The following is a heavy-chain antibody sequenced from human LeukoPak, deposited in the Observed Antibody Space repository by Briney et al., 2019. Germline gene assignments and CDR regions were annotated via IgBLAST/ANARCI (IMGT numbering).Heavy chain of an antibody. CDR3: ARDPSLAVAGIRLFDY. CDR1: VYTFTNYG. V-gene: IGHV1-18*01. Sequence: ASVKVSCKTSVYTFTNYGISWVRQAPGQGLEWMGWISGYNGNPRYAQKVQGRVTMTTDTSTNTAYMKVNSLRSDDTAIYYCARDPSLAVAGIRLFDYWGQGTLVIVSS. D-gene: IGHD6-19*01. CDR2: ISGYNGNP. J-gene: IGHJ4*02.